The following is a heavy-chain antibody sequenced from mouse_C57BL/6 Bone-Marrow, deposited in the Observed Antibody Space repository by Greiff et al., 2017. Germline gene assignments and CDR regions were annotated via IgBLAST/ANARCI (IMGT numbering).Heavy chain of an antibody. CDR1: GYTFTNYW. CDR2: IYPGGGYT. Sequence: QVQLQQSGAELVRPGTSVKMSCKASGYTFTNYWIGWAKQRPGHGLEWIGDIYPGGGYTNYNEKFKGKATLTADKSSSTAYMQFSSLTSEDSAIYYSARKGKYDFDDWGQGTTLTVSS. CDR3: ARKGKYDFDD. D-gene: IGHD2-14*01. J-gene: IGHJ2*01. V-gene: IGHV1-63*01.